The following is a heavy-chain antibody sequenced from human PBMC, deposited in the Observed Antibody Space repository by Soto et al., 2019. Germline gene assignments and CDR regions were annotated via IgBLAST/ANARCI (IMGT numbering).Heavy chain of an antibody. D-gene: IGHD2-21*01. CDR1: GFTFSNCW. CDR2: IKQDGGEK. J-gene: IGHJ5*02. V-gene: IGHV3-7*01. Sequence: EVQLVESGGGLVQPGGSLTLSCAASGFTFSNCWMTWVRQAPGKGLEWVANIKQDGGEKYYVDSVKGRFTISRNNAKNSLYLQMNSLRAEDTAVYYCARVIRFSFNWFDLWGQGTLVTVSS. CDR3: ARVIRFSFNWFDL.